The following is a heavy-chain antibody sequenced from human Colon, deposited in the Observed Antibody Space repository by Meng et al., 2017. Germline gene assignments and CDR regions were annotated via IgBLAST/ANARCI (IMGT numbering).Heavy chain of an antibody. CDR2: IYTSGST. D-gene: IGHD1-1*01. CDR3: ARVLQGTGTSLDAFDI. Sequence: SETLSLTCTVSGGSISSYYWSWIRQPAGKGLEWIGRIYTSGSTNYNPSLKSRVTMSVDTSKNQFSLKLSSVTAADTAVYYCARVLQGTGTSLDAFDIWGQGTMVTVSS. CDR1: GGSISSYY. J-gene: IGHJ3*02. V-gene: IGHV4-4*07.